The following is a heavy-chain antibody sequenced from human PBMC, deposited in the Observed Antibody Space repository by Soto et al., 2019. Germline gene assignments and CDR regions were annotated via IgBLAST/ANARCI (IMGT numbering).Heavy chain of an antibody. CDR3: AREPGTAPDYGDYYYGMDV. Sequence: SETLSLTCTVSGGSISSGGYYWSWLRQHPGKGLEWIGYIYYSGSTYYNPSLKSRVTISVDTSKNQFSLKLSSVTAADTAVYYCAREPGTAPDYGDYYYGMDVWGQGTTVTVSS. J-gene: IGHJ6*02. V-gene: IGHV4-31*03. CDR2: IYYSGST. D-gene: IGHD4-17*01. CDR1: GGSISSGGYY.